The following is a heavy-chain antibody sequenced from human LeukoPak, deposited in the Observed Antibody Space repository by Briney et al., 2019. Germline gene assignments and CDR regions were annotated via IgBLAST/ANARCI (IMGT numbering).Heavy chain of an antibody. V-gene: IGHV1-8*01. CDR2: MNPNSGNT. J-gene: IGHJ6*02. CDR1: GYTFTSYD. CDR3: ATASSMTTSYYYGMDV. D-gene: IGHD2/OR15-2a*01. Sequence: ASVKVSCKASGYTFTSYDINWVRQATGQGLEWMGWMNPNSGNTGYAQKFQGRVTMTRNTSISTAYMELSSLRSEDTAVYYCATASSMTTSYYYGMDVWGQGTTVTVSS.